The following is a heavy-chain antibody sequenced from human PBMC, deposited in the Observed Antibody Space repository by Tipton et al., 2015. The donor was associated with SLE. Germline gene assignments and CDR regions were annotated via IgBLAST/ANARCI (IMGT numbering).Heavy chain of an antibody. CDR1: GGPISSGGYY. CDR2: IYYSGST. V-gene: IGHV4-31*03. D-gene: IGHD2-15*01. Sequence: TLSLTCTVSGGPISSGGYYWSWIRQHPGKGLEWIGYIYYSGSTYYNPSFKSRVTLSVDRSKNQFSLKLSSVTAADTAVYYCASQNGEGYCSGGSCPGDWGQGTLITVSS. CDR3: ASQNGEGYCSGGSCPGD. J-gene: IGHJ4*02.